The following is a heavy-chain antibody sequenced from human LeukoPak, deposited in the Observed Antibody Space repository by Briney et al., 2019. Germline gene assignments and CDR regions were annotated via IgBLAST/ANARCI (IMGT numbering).Heavy chain of an antibody. Sequence: GGSLRLSCEGSGFTFSNYWMGWVRQAPGKGLQWVANIKTDGSEKYYVDSVKGRFTISRDNAKNSLYLQMNSLRAEDTAVYYCARSHSSSPRGGGNYWGQGTLVTVSS. J-gene: IGHJ4*02. V-gene: IGHV3-7*01. CDR1: GFTFSNYW. CDR3: ARSHSSSPRGGGNY. D-gene: IGHD6-6*01. CDR2: IKTDGSEK.